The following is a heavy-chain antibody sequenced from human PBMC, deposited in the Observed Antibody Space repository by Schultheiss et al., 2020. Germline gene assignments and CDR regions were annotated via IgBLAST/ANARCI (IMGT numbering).Heavy chain of an antibody. Sequence: ASVKVSCKASGYTFTGYYMHWVRQAPGQGLELMGWINPNNGGTRYAQKFEGRVTMTRDTSISTAYMELSRLTSDDTAVYYCARDQGTAYWYFDLWGRGTLVTVSS. CDR2: INPNNGGT. CDR3: ARDQGTAYWYFDL. V-gene: IGHV1-2*02. J-gene: IGHJ2*01. D-gene: IGHD3-10*01. CDR1: GYTFTGYY.